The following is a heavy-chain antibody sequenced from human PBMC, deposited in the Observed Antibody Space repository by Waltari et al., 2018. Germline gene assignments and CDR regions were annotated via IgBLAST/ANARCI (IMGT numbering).Heavy chain of an antibody. CDR1: GGSFSGYY. Sequence: QVQLQQWGAGLLKPSETLSLTCAVYGGSFSGYYWSWIRQPPGKGLEGIGEINHRVSTNYKPPLKGRVTIAVDTSKNQFSLKLSSVTAADTAVYYCARGLGYCSSTSCYPNWFDPWGQGTLVTVSS. J-gene: IGHJ5*02. CDR2: INHRVST. D-gene: IGHD2-2*01. CDR3: ARGLGYCSSTSCYPNWFDP. V-gene: IGHV4-34*01.